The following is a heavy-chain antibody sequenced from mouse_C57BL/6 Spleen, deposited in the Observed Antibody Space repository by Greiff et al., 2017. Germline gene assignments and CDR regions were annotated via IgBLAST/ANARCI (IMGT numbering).Heavy chain of an antibody. J-gene: IGHJ1*03. D-gene: IGHD2-14*01. CDR3: TREEAYFRGYFDV. Sequence: EVKLMESGEGLVKPGGSLKLSCAASGFTFSSYAMSWVRQTPETRLEWVAYISSGGDYIYYADTVKGRFTISRDNARNTLYLQMSSLKSEDTAMYYCTREEAYFRGYFDVWGTGTTVTVSS. V-gene: IGHV5-9-1*02. CDR2: ISSGGDYI. CDR1: GFTFSSYA.